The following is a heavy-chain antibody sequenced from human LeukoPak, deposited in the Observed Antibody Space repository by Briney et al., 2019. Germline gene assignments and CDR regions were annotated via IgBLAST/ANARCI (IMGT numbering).Heavy chain of an antibody. V-gene: IGHV3-53*01. J-gene: IGHJ3*02. D-gene: IGHD6-19*01. Sequence: GGSLRLSCAASGFTVSSNYMNWVRQAPGRGLEWVSLIYNGGSTHYADSVRGRFTVSRDNSKNTLYLQLYNLRAEDTAVYYCARESSGWAAFDIWGQGTMVTVSS. CDR3: ARESSGWAAFDI. CDR1: GFTVSSNY. CDR2: IYNGGST.